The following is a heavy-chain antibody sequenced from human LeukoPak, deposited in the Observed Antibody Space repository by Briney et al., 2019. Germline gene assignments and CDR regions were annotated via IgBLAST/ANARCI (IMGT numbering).Heavy chain of an antibody. D-gene: IGHD3-22*01. J-gene: IGHJ3*02. CDR1: GGSISSYY. CDR3: ARHDGYCYDSGGYCISDASDI. CDR2: IYYSGSA. V-gene: IGHV4-59*08. Sequence: SETLSLTCTVSGGSISSYYWSWIRQPPGKGLEWIGYIYYSGSANYNPSLKSRVTISVDTSKNQFSLKLSSVTAADTAVYYCARHDGYCYDSGGYCISDASDIWGQGTMVTVSS.